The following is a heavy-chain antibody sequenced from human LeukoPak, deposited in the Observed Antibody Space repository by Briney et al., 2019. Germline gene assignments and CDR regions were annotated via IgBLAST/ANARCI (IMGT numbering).Heavy chain of an antibody. CDR1: GFTFSSYS. CDR3: ARDYFYYGSGKIGLFDY. J-gene: IGHJ4*02. Sequence: PGGSLRLSCAASGFTFSSYSMNWVRQAPGKGLEWVSYISSSSSTIYYADSVKGRFTISRDNSKNTLYLQMNSLRAEDTAVYYCARDYFYYGSGKIGLFDYWGQGTLVTVSS. D-gene: IGHD3-10*01. V-gene: IGHV3-48*01. CDR2: ISSSSSTI.